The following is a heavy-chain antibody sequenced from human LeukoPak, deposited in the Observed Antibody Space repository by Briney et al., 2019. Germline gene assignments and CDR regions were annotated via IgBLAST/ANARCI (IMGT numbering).Heavy chain of an antibody. CDR1: GYSISSGYY. CDR3: ARDKQLNDFDY. D-gene: IGHD6-6*01. V-gene: IGHV4-38-2*02. Sequence: SETLSLTCTVSGYSISSGYYWGWIRQPPGKGLEWIGSIYHSGSTYYNASLKSRVTISVDTSKNQFSLMLSSVTAADTAVYYCARDKQLNDFDYWGQGTLVTVSS. J-gene: IGHJ4*02. CDR2: IYHSGST.